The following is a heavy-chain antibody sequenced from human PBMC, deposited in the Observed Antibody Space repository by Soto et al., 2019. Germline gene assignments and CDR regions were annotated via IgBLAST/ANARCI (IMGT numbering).Heavy chain of an antibody. CDR3: ARIVLFKYCGGDCESGGGWFDP. Sequence: LSETLSLTCSVSGYSISSSNWWGWIRQPPGKGLEWIGYIYYSGSTYYNPSLKSRVTMSVDTSKNQFSLKLSSVTAVDTAVYYCARIVLFKYCGGDCESGGGWFDPWGQGTLVTVSS. D-gene: IGHD2-21*02. CDR2: IYYSGST. CDR1: GYSISSSNW. V-gene: IGHV4-28*01. J-gene: IGHJ5*02.